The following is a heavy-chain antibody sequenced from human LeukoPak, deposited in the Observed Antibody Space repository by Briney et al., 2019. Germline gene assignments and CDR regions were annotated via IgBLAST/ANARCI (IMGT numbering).Heavy chain of an antibody. CDR2: IYSGGST. CDR3: ARVGQQWEPLDY. Sequence: GGSLRLSCAASGFTVSSNYMSWVRPAPGKGLEWVSVIYSGGSTYYADSVKGRFTISRDNSKNTLYLQMNSLRAEDTAVYYCARVGQQWEPLDYWGQGTLVTVSS. D-gene: IGHD6-19*01. J-gene: IGHJ4*02. CDR1: GFTVSSNY. V-gene: IGHV3-66*01.